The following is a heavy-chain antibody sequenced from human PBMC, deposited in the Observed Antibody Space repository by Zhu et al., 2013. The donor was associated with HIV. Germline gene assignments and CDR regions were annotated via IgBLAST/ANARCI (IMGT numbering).Heavy chain of an antibody. D-gene: IGHD2-8*01. CDR2: VIPFLDTT. CDR1: GGTFNSYA. J-gene: IGHJ6*03. CDR3: AREGGALDIVLEGAMDV. V-gene: IGHV1-69*08. Sequence: QVHLVQSGAEVKKPGSSVKVSCKASGGTFNSYAFNWVRQAPGQGLEWMGRVIPFLDTTNYAQKFQGTVSITADKSTTTAYMELSSLRSEDTAVYYCAREGGALDIVLEGAMDVWGKGDHGHRLL.